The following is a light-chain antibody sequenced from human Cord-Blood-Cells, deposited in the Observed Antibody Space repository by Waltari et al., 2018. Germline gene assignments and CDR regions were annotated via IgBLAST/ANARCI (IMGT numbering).Light chain of an antibody. J-gene: IGLJ3*02. CDR2: EDN. CDR1: SGRIASNY. V-gene: IGLV6-57*03. CDR3: QSYDSSNQV. Sequence: NFMLTQPHSVSESPGKTVTISCTRSSGRIASNYGQWYQQRPGSAPTTVIYEDNQRPSGVPDRFSGSIDSSSNSASLTISGLKTEDEADYYCQSYDSSNQVFGGGTKLTVL.